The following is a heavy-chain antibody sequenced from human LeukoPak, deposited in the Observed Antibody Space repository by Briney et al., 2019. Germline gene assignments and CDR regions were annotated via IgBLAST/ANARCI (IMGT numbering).Heavy chain of an antibody. CDR3: ARDDGSGSYHFDY. CDR1: GFTFSSYW. V-gene: IGHV3-7*01. CDR2: IKQDGSEK. Sequence: QSGGSLRLSCAASGFTFSSYWMSWVRQAPGKGLEWVANIKQDGSEKYYVDSVKGRFTISRDNAKNSLYLQMNSLRAEDTAVYYCARDDGSGSYHFDYWGQGTLVTVSS. J-gene: IGHJ4*02. D-gene: IGHD3-10*01.